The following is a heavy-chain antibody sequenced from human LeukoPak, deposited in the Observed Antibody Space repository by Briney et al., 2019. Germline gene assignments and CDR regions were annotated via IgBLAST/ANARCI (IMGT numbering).Heavy chain of an antibody. J-gene: IGHJ6*03. V-gene: IGHV4-34*01. D-gene: IGHD6-6*01. CDR1: GGSFSGYY. CDR2: INHSGST. CDR3: ARGGRPRYYYIDV. Sequence: PSETLSLTCAVYGGSFSGYYLSWIRQPPGKGLEWIGEINHSGSTNYNPSLKSRVTISVDTSKNQFSLKLSSVTAADTAVYYCARGGRPRYYYIDVWGKGTTVTVSS.